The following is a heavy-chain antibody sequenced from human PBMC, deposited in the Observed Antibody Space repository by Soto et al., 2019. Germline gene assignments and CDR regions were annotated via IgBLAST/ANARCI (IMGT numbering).Heavy chain of an antibody. J-gene: IGHJ4*02. Sequence: EQLVESGGGVVQPGTSLRLSCAVPGGIFHGYGMHWVRQAPGKGLEWVAIIRFDGSNEEYADSVKGRFTISGDNSKNTLYLQMNTLGAEDTAVYYCARDGIGGTVFRGYLDYWGRGTVVTVSS. V-gene: IGHV3-33*01. CDR3: ARDGIGGTVFRGYLDY. D-gene: IGHD1-7*01. CDR1: GGIFHGYG. CDR2: IRFDGSNE.